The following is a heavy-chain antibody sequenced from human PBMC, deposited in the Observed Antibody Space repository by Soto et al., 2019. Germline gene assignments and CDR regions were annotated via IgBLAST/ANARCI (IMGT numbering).Heavy chain of an antibody. D-gene: IGHD6-13*01. CDR2: IYYSGSI. Sequence: SETLSLTCTVSGGSISSDYWSWIRQPPGKGLEWIGYIYYSGSINYNPSLESRVAISVDTSKNQFSLKLTSVTAADTAVYYCARHWDWVSLGYWGQGTLVTVS. V-gene: IGHV4-59*08. CDR1: GGSISSDY. J-gene: IGHJ4*02. CDR3: ARHWDWVSLGY.